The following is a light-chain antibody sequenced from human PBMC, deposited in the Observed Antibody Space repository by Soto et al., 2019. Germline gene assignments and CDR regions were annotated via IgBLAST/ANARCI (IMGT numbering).Light chain of an antibody. CDR2: RNN. CDR3: AAWDDSLSGVV. Sequence: QSVLTQPPSASGTPGQRVTISCSGSSSNIGRSYVFWYKQLPGTAPGLLIYRNNQRPSGVPDRFAGSKSGTGASLAISGLRSDDEAVYYCAAWDDSLSGVVFGGGTQLTVL. CDR1: SSNIGRSY. J-gene: IGLJ2*01. V-gene: IGLV1-47*01.